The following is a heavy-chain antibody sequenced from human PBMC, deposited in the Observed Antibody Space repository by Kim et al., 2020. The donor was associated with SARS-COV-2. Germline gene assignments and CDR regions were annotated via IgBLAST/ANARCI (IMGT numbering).Heavy chain of an antibody. J-gene: IGHJ5*02. V-gene: IGHV3-33*01. CDR3: AREIVVVVAATLGGWFDP. CDR2: IWYDGSNK. Sequence: GGSLRLSCAASGFTFSSYAMHWVRQAPGKGLEWVAVIWYDGSNKYYADSVKGRFTISRDNSKNTLYLQMNSLRAEDTAVYYCAREIVVVVAATLGGWFDPWGQGTLVTVSS. CDR1: GFTFSSYA. D-gene: IGHD2-15*01.